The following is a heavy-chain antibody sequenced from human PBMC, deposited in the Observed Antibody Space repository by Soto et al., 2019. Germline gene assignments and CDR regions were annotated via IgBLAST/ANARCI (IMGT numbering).Heavy chain of an antibody. V-gene: IGHV4-59*01. CDR1: GGSISSYY. CDR2: IYYSGST. D-gene: IGHD2-2*02. CDR3: ARLYRGYCSGTSCYTDYYYGMDV. J-gene: IGHJ6*02. Sequence: SETLSLTCTVSGGSISSYYWSWIRQPPGKGLEWIGYIYYSGSTNYNPSLKSRVTISVDTSKNQFSLKLSSVTAADTAVYYCARLYRGYCSGTSCYTDYYYGMDVWGQGTTVTVSS.